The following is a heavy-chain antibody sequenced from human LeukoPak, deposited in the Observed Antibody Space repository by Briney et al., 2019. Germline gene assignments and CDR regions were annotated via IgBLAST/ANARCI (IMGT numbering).Heavy chain of an antibody. CDR1: GFTFSSDS. CDR3: ARDGDSSGYYAAFDI. CDR2: ISSSSSII. D-gene: IGHD3-22*01. Sequence: GGSLRLSCAASGFTFSSDSMNWVRQGPGKGLEWLSYISSSSSIIYYADSVKGRFTISRDNAKNSLYLQMNSLRDEDTAVYYCARDGDSSGYYAAFDIWGQGTMVTVSS. V-gene: IGHV3-48*02. J-gene: IGHJ3*02.